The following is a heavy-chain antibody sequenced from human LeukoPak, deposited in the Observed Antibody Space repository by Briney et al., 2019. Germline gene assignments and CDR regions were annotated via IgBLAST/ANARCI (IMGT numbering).Heavy chain of an antibody. CDR1: GFIFSDAW. Sequence: GGSLRLSCAASGFIFSDAWVSWVRQAQGKGLEWIGRIKSETNGGTIDCAAPVNGRFTLSRDDSKHTLDLQMNSLKTEDTGVYYCSAGTGRSDFDYWGQGTLVIVSS. D-gene: IGHD1-1*01. CDR3: SAGTGRSDFDY. CDR2: IKSETNGGTI. J-gene: IGHJ4*02. V-gene: IGHV3-15*01.